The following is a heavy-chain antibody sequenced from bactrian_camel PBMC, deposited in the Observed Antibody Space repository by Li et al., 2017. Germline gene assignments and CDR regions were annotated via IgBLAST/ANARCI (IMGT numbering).Heavy chain of an antibody. CDR2: ISADSSVE. V-gene: IGHV3S6*01. CDR3: GKAVATNWQRVGEA. CDR1: GFTFSRYY. Sequence: VQLVESGGDSVQAGGSLTLSCAASGFTFSRYYMSWVRQSPGKGLEWVSSISADSSVETYADSVKGRFTVSRVNAENTLSLQLNSLKSEDTAMYYCGKAVATNWQRVGEAWGQGTQVTVS. J-gene: IGHJ6*01. D-gene: IGHD5*01.